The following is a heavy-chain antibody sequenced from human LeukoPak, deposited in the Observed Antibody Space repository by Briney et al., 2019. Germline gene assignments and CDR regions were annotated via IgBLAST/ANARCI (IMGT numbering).Heavy chain of an antibody. CDR3: ARLGMWQQLTSTDR. CDR2: INTDTGDP. CDR1: GYTLSDYA. D-gene: IGHD6-13*01. V-gene: IGHV7-4-1*02. Sequence: ASVKVSCKASGYTLSDYAMSWVRQAPGQGLEWMGWINTDTGDPMYAQGFAGRFVFSLDTSVNTAYLQISSLKAEDTAVYFCARLGMWQQLTSTDRWGQGILVAVSS. J-gene: IGHJ4*02.